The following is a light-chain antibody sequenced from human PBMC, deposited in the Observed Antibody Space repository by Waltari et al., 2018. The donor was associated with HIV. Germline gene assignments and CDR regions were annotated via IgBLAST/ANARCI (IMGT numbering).Light chain of an antibody. CDR1: SSTIGNNY. J-gene: IGLJ2*01. CDR2: DTN. V-gene: IGLV1-51*01. CDR3: GTWDSSLSAVV. Sequence: QSVLTPPPSVSAAPGQQVTISCSGSSSTIGNNYVSWYQQIPGTAPRLVIYDTNDRPSGIPDRFSGSKSGTSATLGITGPQTGDEADYYCGTWDSSLSAVVFGGGTKLTVL.